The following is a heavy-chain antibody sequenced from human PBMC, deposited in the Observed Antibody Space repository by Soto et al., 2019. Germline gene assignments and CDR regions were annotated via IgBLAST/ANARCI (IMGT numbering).Heavy chain of an antibody. V-gene: IGHV4-34*01. CDR3: VRIRYQLPSSVLWLDP. J-gene: IGHJ5*02. Sequence: SETLSLTCAVYGGFLSESYWTWIRQPPGKGLVWIGEINHVGGTNYNPSLKSRVTMSVDTSQNQFSLRLISVTAADTAMYFCVRIRYQLPSSVLWLDPWGQGTPVTVS. CDR2: INHVGGT. CDR1: GGFLSESY. D-gene: IGHD3-16*01.